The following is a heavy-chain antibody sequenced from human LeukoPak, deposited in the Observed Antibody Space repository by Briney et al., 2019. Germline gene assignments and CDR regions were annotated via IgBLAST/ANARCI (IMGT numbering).Heavy chain of an antibody. CDR3: ARSSSSWYDWFDP. CDR1: GYTFTGYY. CDR2: INPNNNDS. D-gene: IGHD6-13*01. J-gene: IGHJ5*02. Sequence: GASVKVSCKASGYTFTGYYMHWVRQAPGQGLEWMGWINPNNNDSNNTQKFQGRVTMTRDTSISTAYMELSRLKYDDTAVYYCARSSSSWYDWFDPWGQGTLVTVSS. V-gene: IGHV1-2*02.